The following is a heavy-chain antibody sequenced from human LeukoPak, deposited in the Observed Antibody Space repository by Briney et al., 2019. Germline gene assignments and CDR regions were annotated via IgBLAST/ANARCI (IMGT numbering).Heavy chain of an antibody. CDR3: ARNYDSSDYYLGY. J-gene: IGHJ4*02. CDR2: IYHSGST. V-gene: IGHV4-30-2*01. Sequence: PSQTLSLTCAVSGGSISSGGYSWNWIRQPPGKGLEWIGFIYHSGSTYYNPSLKTRVTISVDRSRNQFSLKLSSVTAADTAVYYCARNYDSSDYYLGYWGQGTQVTVSS. CDR1: GGSISSGGYS. D-gene: IGHD3-22*01.